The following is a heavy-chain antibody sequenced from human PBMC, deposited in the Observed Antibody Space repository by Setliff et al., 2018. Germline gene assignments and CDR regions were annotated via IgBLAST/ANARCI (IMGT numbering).Heavy chain of an antibody. CDR3: ARSLGSGSYYNSRPFYSDY. CDR1: GASINRDY. Sequence: SETLSLTCSVSGASINRDYWNWIRQPPGKGLEWIGHIDPSGNTNYHPSLKSRVTISGDTSKNQFSLKLTSVTAADTAVYFCARSLGSGSYYNSRPFYSDYWGQGTLVTV. V-gene: IGHV4-4*08. CDR2: IDPSGNT. D-gene: IGHD3-10*01. J-gene: IGHJ4*02.